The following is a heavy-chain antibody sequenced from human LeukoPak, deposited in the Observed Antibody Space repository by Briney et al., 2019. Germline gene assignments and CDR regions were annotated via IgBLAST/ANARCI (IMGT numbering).Heavy chain of an antibody. CDR2: INHSGST. CDR1: GGSFSGYY. J-gene: IGHJ6*02. Sequence: SETLSLTCAVYGGSFSGYYRSWIRQPPGKGLEWIGEINHSGSTNYNPSLKSRVTISVDTSKNQFSLKLSSVTAADTAVYYCARGRDFWSGYRYYYYYGMDVWGQGTTVTVS. V-gene: IGHV4-34*01. CDR3: ARGRDFWSGYRYYYYYGMDV. D-gene: IGHD3-3*01.